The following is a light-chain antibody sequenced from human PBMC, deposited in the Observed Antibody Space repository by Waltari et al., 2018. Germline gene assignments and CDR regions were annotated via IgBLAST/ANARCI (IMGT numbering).Light chain of an antibody. CDR3: QQRYSWLRT. Sequence: EIVLTQSPATLSLSPGERATLSCWASQSVRSYLVWYQQRPGQAPRLLIYDASKRATDIPASFSGSGSGTDFTLTISSLEPEDVAVYYCQQRYSWLRTFGQGTKVEVK. CDR1: QSVRSY. CDR2: DAS. V-gene: IGKV3-11*01. J-gene: IGKJ1*01.